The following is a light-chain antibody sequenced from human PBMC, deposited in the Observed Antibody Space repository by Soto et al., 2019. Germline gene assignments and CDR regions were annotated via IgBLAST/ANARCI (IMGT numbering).Light chain of an antibody. J-gene: IGKJ1*01. V-gene: IGKV1-5*03. CDR3: QQYNNYPRT. CDR1: QTISSW. CDR2: KAY. Sequence: DIQMTQSPSTLSGSVGDRVTITCRASQTISSWLDWYQQKPGKAPKLLIYKAYTLKSGVQSRFSGSGSGTEFTLTISNLQPDDFATYFCQQYNNYPRTFGQGTKVDNK.